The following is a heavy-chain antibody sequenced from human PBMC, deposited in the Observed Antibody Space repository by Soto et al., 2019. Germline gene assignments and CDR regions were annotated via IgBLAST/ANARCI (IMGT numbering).Heavy chain of an antibody. CDR2: TYYRSKWYR. CDR1: GASVSSNSAV. J-gene: IGHJ4*02. CDR3: ADCIITSCYD. D-gene: IGHD2-2*01. Sequence: SQTLSLTCAISGASVSSNSAVWNWIRQSTSRSLEWLGRTYYRSKWYREYAESVKNLITINADTSKNQFSLQLNTVTPEDTAVYYCADCIITSCYDWGQGRLVTV. V-gene: IGHV6-1*01.